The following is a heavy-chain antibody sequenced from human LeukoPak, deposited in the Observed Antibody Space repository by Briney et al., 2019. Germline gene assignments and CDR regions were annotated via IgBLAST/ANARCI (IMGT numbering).Heavy chain of an antibody. CDR1: GFTFSSYA. D-gene: IGHD1/OR15-1a*01. J-gene: IGHJ4*02. V-gene: IGHV3-30-3*01. CDR3: ARDPGGWNTGEISFDY. Sequence: PGRSLRLSCVASGFTFSSYAMHWVRQAPGKGLEWVAVLSYDGSKEFYADSVKGRFTISRDNSKNTLYLQMNSLRAEDTAVYYCARDPGGWNTGEISFDYWGQGTLVTVSS. CDR2: LSYDGSKE.